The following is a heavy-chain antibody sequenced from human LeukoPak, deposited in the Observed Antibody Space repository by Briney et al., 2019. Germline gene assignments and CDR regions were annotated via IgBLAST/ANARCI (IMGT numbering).Heavy chain of an antibody. D-gene: IGHD3-22*01. Sequence: PSETLSLTCTVSGRSISSYYWSWTRQPPGKGLEWIGYIYYSGSTNYNPSLKSRVTISVDTSKNQFSLKLSSVTAADTAVYYCAGASYDSSGVHWGQGTLVTVSS. V-gene: IGHV4-59*01. CDR3: AGASYDSSGVH. J-gene: IGHJ4*02. CDR2: IYYSGST. CDR1: GRSISSYY.